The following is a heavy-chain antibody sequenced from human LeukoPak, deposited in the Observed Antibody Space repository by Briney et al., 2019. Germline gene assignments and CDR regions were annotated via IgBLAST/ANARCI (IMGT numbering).Heavy chain of an antibody. V-gene: IGHV3-30*02. CDR2: IRYDGGIK. CDR1: GFTFSNYG. CDR3: ANGPHYNILTGFYKVRSHLDY. Sequence: GGSLKLSCAASGFTFSNYGMHWVRQPPGKGLEWVAFIRYDGGIKHYADSVKGRFTLSRDNSKNTLYLQMNSLRAEDTAVYYCANGPHYNILTGFYKVRSHLDYWGQGTLVTVSS. J-gene: IGHJ4*02. D-gene: IGHD3-9*01.